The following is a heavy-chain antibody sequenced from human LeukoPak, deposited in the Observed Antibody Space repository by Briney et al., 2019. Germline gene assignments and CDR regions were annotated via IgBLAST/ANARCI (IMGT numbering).Heavy chain of an antibody. CDR1: GFTFSSYW. V-gene: IGHV3-7*05. J-gene: IGHJ4*02. D-gene: IGHD5-18*01. Sequence: GGSLRLSCAASGFTFSSYWMSWVRQAPGKGLEWVANIKQDESEKYYVDSVKGRFTISRDNAKNSLYLQMNSLRAEDTAVYYCARVPGGFSYGYDFDCWGQGTLVTVSS. CDR3: ARVPGGFSYGYDFDC. CDR2: IKQDESEK.